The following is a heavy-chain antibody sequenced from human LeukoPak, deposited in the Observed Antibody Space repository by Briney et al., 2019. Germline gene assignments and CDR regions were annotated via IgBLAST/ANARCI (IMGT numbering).Heavy chain of an antibody. J-gene: IGHJ4*02. CDR2: INPNSGGT. CDR3: ARDVLGGYDQEFDY. Sequence: ASVKVSCKASGYTFTGYYMHWVRQAPGQGLEWMGWINPNSGGTNYVQKFQGRVTMTRDTSISTAYMELSRLRSDDTAVYYCARDVLGGYDQEFDYWGQGTLVTVSS. D-gene: IGHD5-12*01. V-gene: IGHV1-2*02. CDR1: GYTFTGYY.